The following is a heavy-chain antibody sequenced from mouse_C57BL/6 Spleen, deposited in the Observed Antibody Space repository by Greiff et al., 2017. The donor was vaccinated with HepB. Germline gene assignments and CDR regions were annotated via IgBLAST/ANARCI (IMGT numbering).Heavy chain of an antibody. CDR2: IYPSDSET. D-gene: IGHD1-1*01. CDR1: GYTFTSYW. V-gene: IGHV1-61*01. CDR3: ARTPLTTVVGGDAMDY. J-gene: IGHJ4*01. Sequence: QVQLQQSGAELVRPGSSVKLSCKASGYTFTSYWMDWVKQRPGQGLEWIGNIYPSDSETHYNQKFKDKATLTVDKSSSTAYMQLSSLTSEDSAVYYCARTPLTTVVGGDAMDYWGQGTSVTVSS.